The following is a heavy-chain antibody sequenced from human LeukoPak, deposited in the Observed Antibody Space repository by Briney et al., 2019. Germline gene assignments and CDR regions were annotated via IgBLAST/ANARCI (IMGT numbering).Heavy chain of an antibody. CDR2: IYHSGST. V-gene: IGHV4-38-2*02. CDR3: ARNANPGSGSQTHYDY. Sequence: SETLSLTCTVSGYSISSGYYWGWIRQPPGKGLEWIGTIYHSGSTYYNPSLKSRVTISIDTSKNQFSLKLSSVTAADTAVYYCARNANPGSGSQTHYDYWGQGTLVTVSS. CDR1: GYSISSGYY. J-gene: IGHJ4*02. D-gene: IGHD3-10*01.